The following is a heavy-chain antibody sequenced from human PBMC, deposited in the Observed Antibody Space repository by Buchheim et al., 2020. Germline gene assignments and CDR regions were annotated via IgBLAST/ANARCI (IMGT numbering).Heavy chain of an antibody. CDR1: GFIFSSNW. J-gene: IGHJ6*02. CDR3: ARGGDDYGDYYGLDV. D-gene: IGHD4-17*01. V-gene: IGHV3-74*01. CDR2: INSDGSSV. Sequence: EVQLMESGGGLVQPGGSLRLSCAASGFIFSSNWMHWVRQAPGKGLVWVSRINSDGSSVFYADSVKGRLTISRDNAKNTLYLQMNRLRAEDTAVYYCARGGDDYGDYYGLDVWGQGTT.